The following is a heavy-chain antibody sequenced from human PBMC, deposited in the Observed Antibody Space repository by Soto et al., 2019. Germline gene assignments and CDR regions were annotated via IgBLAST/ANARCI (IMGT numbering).Heavy chain of an antibody. CDR2: IYYSGTT. Sequence: QVQLQESGPGLVKPSETLSLTCTVSGGSITSHYWSWIRQPPGKGLEWIGYIYYSGTTKYNPSLRSRVTISVDTSKNQFSLKLTSVTAADTAIYYCARDNTFNWFDSWGQGTLVTVSS. D-gene: IGHD3-16*01. CDR1: GGSITSHY. CDR3: ARDNTFNWFDS. J-gene: IGHJ5*01. V-gene: IGHV4-59*11.